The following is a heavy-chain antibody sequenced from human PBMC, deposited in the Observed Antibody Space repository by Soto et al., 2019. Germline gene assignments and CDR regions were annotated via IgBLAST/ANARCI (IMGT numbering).Heavy chain of an antibody. CDR1: GFTFSSYA. Sequence: EVQLLESGGGLVQPGGSLRLSCAASGFTFSSYAMSWVRQAPGKGLEWVSAISGSGGSTYYADSVKGRVTISRDNTKNTLNLQMNSLRAEDTAVYYCAKSRPLQWLLYYFHYWGQGTLVTVSS. V-gene: IGHV3-23*01. CDR3: AKSRPLQWLLYYFHY. CDR2: ISGSGGST. D-gene: IGHD3-3*01. J-gene: IGHJ4*02.